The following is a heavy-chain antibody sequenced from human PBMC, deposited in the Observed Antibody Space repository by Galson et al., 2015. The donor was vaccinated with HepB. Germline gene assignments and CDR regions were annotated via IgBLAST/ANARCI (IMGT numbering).Heavy chain of an antibody. CDR1: GFTFSSYA. J-gene: IGHJ4*02. CDR3: ARTFYFDY. CDR2: LSSHGDNE. D-gene: IGHD3-16*01. Sequence: SLRLSCAASGFTFSSYAMNWVRQAPGKGLEWVAVLSSHGDNEYYADSVKGRFTISRDNSENTVYLQMHSLRVEDTAVYYCARTFYFDYWGQGTLVTVSP. V-gene: IGHV3-30*04.